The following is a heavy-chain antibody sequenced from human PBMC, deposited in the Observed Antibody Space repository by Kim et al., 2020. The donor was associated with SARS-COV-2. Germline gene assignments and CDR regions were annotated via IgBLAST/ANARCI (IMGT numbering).Heavy chain of an antibody. V-gene: IGHV1-18*01. CDR3: ARGSDYYDILTGYYRHETADY. Sequence: ASVKVSCKASGYTFTSYGISWVRQAPGQGLEWMGWISAYNGNTNYAQKLQGRVTMTTDTSTSTAYMELRSLRSDDTAVYYCARGSDYYDILTGYYRHETADYWGQGTLVTVSS. D-gene: IGHD3-9*01. CDR2: ISAYNGNT. J-gene: IGHJ4*02. CDR1: GYTFTSYG.